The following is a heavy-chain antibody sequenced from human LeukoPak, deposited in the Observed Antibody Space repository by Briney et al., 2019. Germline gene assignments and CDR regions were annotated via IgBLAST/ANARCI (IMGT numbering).Heavy chain of an antibody. CDR1: GGSISGFY. CDR2: IYYTGSN. J-gene: IGHJ4*02. V-gene: IGHV4-59*01. D-gene: IGHD3-22*01. CDR3: ARSYYDSSGYRYYDY. Sequence: PSETLSLIRSVSGGSISGFYWSWIRQPPGKGLEWIGHIYYTGSNYNRPSLKTRVTMSLDTSKNQLFLNLSSLIAADTAVYYCARSYYDSSGYRYYDYWGQGTLVTVSS.